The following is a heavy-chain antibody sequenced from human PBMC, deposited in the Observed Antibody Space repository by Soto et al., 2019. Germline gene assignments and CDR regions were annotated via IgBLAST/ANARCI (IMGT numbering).Heavy chain of an antibody. J-gene: IGHJ5*02. V-gene: IGHV4-31*03. Sequence: SETLSLTCTVSGGSISSGGYYCSWIRQHPGKGLEWIGYIYYSGSTYYNPSLKSRVTISVDTSKNQFSLKLSSVTAADTAVYYCARRNYYDSSGNNWFDPWGQGTLVTVSS. CDR3: ARRNYYDSSGNNWFDP. CDR1: GGSISSGGYY. D-gene: IGHD3-22*01. CDR2: IYYSGST.